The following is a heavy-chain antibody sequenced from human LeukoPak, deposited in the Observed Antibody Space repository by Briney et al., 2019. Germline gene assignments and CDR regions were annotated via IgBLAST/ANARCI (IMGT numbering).Heavy chain of an antibody. Sequence: PGGSLRLSCAASGFTFSSYSMNWVRQAPGKGLEWVSSISSSSSYIYYADSMKGRFTISRDNAKNSLYLQMNSLRAEDTAVYYCARDVHIWLRYGMDVWGQGTTVTVSS. CDR1: GFTFSSYS. J-gene: IGHJ6*02. V-gene: IGHV3-21*01. CDR3: ARDVHIWLRYGMDV. D-gene: IGHD5-18*01. CDR2: ISSSSSYI.